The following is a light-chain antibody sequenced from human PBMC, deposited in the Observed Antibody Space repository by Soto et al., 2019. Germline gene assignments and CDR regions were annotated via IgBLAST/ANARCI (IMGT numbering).Light chain of an antibody. CDR3: MQATHWPWT. CDR1: QSLVSSNGNTL. CDR2: KVS. V-gene: IGKV2-30*01. J-gene: IGKJ1*01. Sequence: DVVMTQSPLSLPVTLGQPASISCRSSQSLVSSNGNTLLIWFQQTPGQSPRRLIDKVSNGDSAVADRFSSSGSGTDFTLEISRVEAEDVGVYYCMQATHWPWTFGQGTKVEIK.